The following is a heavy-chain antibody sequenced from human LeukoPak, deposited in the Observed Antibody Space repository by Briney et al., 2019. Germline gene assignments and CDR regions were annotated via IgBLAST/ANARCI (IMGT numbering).Heavy chain of an antibody. D-gene: IGHD3-3*01. V-gene: IGHV5-51*01. CDR2: IYPGYSDT. CDR1: GYSFTSYW. Sequence: GESLKTSCKSSGYSFTSYWIGWVRQMPGKGLEWMGIIYPGYSDTRYSPSLQGQVTISADKSISTAYLQWSSLKASNTAIYYCARVGSVTNFGVVSYYFDYWGQGTLVTVSS. J-gene: IGHJ4*02. CDR3: ARVGSVTNFGVVSYYFDY.